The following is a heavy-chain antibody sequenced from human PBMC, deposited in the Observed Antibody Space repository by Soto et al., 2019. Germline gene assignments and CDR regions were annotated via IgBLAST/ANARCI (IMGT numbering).Heavy chain of an antibody. CDR1: GYTFTSYD. J-gene: IGHJ6*02. CDR2: MNPNSGNT. Sequence: ASVKVSCKASGYTFTSYDINWVRQATGQGLERMGWMNPNSGNTGYAQKFQGRVTMTRNTSISTAYMELSSLRSEDTAVYYCARGPSGDCSSTSCYGLGYYYYYYGMDVWGQGTTVTVSS. V-gene: IGHV1-8*01. D-gene: IGHD2-2*01. CDR3: ARGPSGDCSSTSCYGLGYYYYYYGMDV.